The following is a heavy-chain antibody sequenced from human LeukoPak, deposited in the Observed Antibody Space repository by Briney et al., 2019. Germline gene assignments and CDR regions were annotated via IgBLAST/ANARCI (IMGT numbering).Heavy chain of an antibody. CDR1: GGSISSSSYY. Sequence: PSETLSLTCTVSGGSISSSSYYWGWIRQPPGKGLEWIGSIYYNGGTYYNPSLKSRVTISVDTSKNQFSLKLSSVTAADTAVYYCARGASLSSGWYGYYYYMDVWGKGTTVTVSS. V-gene: IGHV4-39*01. J-gene: IGHJ6*03. CDR2: IYYNGGT. D-gene: IGHD6-19*01. CDR3: ARGASLSSGWYGYYYYMDV.